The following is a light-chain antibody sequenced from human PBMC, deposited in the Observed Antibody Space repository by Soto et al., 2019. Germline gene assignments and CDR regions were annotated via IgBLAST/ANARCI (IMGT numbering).Light chain of an antibody. V-gene: IGLV1-47*01. CDR3: AAWDDSLSVV. CDR2: RNN. J-gene: IGLJ2*01. Sequence: QPVLTQPPSASGTPGQRVTISCSGSSSNIGSNYVYWYQQLPGTATKLLIYRNNQRPSGVPDRFSGSKSGTSASLAISGLRSEDEADYYCAAWDDSLSVVFGGGTKLTVL. CDR1: SSNIGSNY.